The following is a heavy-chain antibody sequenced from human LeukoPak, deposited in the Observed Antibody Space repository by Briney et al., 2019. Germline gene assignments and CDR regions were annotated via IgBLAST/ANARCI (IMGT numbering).Heavy chain of an antibody. CDR1: GGSITSNY. CDR2: IYYSGKT. D-gene: IGHD3-22*01. CDR3: ASAIPYYDSSGYYPWYLDY. J-gene: IGHJ4*02. Sequence: SETLSLTCNVSGGSITSNYWSWVRQPPGKGLEWIGYIYYSGKTNYNPSLKSRITMSVDTSKSHFSLRMSSVTAADTAVYYCASAIPYYDSSGYYPWYLDYWGQGTLVTVSS. V-gene: IGHV4-59*01.